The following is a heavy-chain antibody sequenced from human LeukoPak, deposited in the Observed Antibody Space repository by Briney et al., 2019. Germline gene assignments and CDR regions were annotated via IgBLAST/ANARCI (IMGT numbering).Heavy chain of an antibody. J-gene: IGHJ4*02. D-gene: IGHD6-13*01. CDR1: GGSISTYY. V-gene: IGHV4-59*01. CDR3: ARGASSSWYTGYDY. CDR2: IYFSGNT. Sequence: PSETLSLTCTVSGGSISTYYWTWIRQSPEKGLEWIGHIYFSGNTNYNPSLKSRVTISVDTSKNQFSLNLTSVTAADTAVYYCARGASSSWYTGYDYWGQGTLVTVSS.